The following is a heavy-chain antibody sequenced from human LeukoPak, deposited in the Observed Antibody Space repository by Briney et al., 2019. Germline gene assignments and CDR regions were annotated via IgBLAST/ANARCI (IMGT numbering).Heavy chain of an antibody. Sequence: GASVKVSCKASGYTFTGYYMHWVRQAPGQGLEWMGRINPNSGGTNYAQKFQGRVTMTRDTSISTAYMELSRLRSDDTAVYYCARDRLFSYYDYVWGSENWFGPWGQGTLVTVSS. V-gene: IGHV1-2*06. CDR3: ARDRLFSYYDYVWGSENWFGP. D-gene: IGHD3-16*01. J-gene: IGHJ5*02. CDR1: GYTFTGYY. CDR2: INPNSGGT.